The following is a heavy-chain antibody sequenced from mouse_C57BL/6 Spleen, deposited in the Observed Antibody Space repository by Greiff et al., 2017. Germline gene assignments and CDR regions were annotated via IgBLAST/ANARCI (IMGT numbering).Heavy chain of an antibody. D-gene: IGHD1-1*01. CDR2: IYPGDGDT. CDR1: GYAFSSSW. V-gene: IGHV1-82*01. J-gene: IGHJ1*03. CDR3: AGITTVVADWYFDV. Sequence: VQLQQSGPELVKPGASVKISCKASGYAFSSSWMNWVKQRPGKGLEWIGRIYPGDGDTNYNGKFKGKATLTADTSSSTAYMQLSSLTSEDSAVYFCAGITTVVADWYFDVWGTGTTVTVSS.